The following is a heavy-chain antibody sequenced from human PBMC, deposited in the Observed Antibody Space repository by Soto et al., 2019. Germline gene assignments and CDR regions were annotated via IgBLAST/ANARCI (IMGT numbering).Heavy chain of an antibody. CDR3: ARDGALGYSYGSYYCYYGMDV. J-gene: IGHJ6*02. CDR1: GYTFTGYY. V-gene: IGHV1-2*04. CDR2: INPNSGGT. Sequence: ASVKVSCKASGYTFTGYYMHWVRLAPGQGLEWMGWINPNSGGTNYAQKFQGWVTMTRDTSISTAYMELSRLRSDDTAVYYCARDGALGYSYGSYYCYYGMDVWGQGTTVTVSS. D-gene: IGHD5-18*01.